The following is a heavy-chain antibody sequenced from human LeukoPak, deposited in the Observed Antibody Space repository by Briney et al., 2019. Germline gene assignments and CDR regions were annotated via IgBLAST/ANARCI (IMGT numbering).Heavy chain of an antibody. J-gene: IGHJ3*02. CDR2: IYYSGST. CDR3: ARGTDDSSGYYYPRIGAFDI. V-gene: IGHV4-30-4*08. Sequence: SETLSLTCAVYGGSFSGYYWSWIRQPPGKGLEWIGYIYYSGSTYYNPSLKSRVTISVDTSKNQFSLKLSSVTAADTAVYYCARGTDDSSGYYYPRIGAFDIWGQGTMVTVSS. CDR1: GGSFSGYY. D-gene: IGHD3-22*01.